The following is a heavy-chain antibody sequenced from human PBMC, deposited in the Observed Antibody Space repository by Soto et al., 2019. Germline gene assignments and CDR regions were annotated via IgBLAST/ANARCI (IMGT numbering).Heavy chain of an antibody. V-gene: IGHV4-59*08. D-gene: IGHD2-15*01. CDR3: ARVGTGYCSGGSCYGSLYYFDY. J-gene: IGHJ4*02. CDR2: IYYSGST. CDR1: GGSISSYY. Sequence: QVQLQESGPGLVKPSETLSLTCTVSGGSISSYYWSWIRQPPGKGLEWIGYIYYSGSTNYNPSLKGRVTISVDTSKNQFSLKLSSVTAADTAVYYCARVGTGYCSGGSCYGSLYYFDYWGQGTLVTVSS.